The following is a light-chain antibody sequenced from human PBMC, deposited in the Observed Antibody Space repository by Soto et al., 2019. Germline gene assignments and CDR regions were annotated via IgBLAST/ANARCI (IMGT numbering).Light chain of an antibody. V-gene: IGKV1-6*01. CDR3: LQDFNYPWT. J-gene: IGKJ1*01. CDR1: QGIGKD. CDR2: GAS. Sequence: AIEMTQSQSCLSAFVGATANITCRASQGIGKDLAWFQKRPGKDPKLLIYGASGLQNGVPSRFSVICSGTDLTLTIRGLQPEEWATDVGLQDFNYPWTVGQGTKVEIK.